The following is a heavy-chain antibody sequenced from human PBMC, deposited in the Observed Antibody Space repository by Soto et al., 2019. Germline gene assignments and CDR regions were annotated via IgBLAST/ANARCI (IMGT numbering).Heavy chain of an antibody. CDR1: GYILSDYC. CDR3: VRDLRRKWRRPDPESYTGTDV. Sequence: ASVKVSCKSSGYILSDYCIHWVRQAPGQGLEWLGWMKPDDGGPNYAQNFQGRVIMTRDTSTDTDYMELTRLTSDDTAVYFCVRDLRRKWRRPDPESYTGTDVWGQGTKVTVS. CDR2: MKPDDGGP. D-gene: IGHD5-12*01. J-gene: IGHJ6*02. V-gene: IGHV1-2*02.